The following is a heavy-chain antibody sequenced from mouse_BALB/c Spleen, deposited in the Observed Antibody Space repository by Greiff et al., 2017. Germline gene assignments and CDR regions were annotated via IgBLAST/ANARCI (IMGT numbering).Heavy chain of an antibody. D-gene: IGHD6-1*01. V-gene: IGHV1S81*02. J-gene: IGHJ2*01. CDR3: TRGALRPPLDY. CDR1: GYTFTSYY. Sequence: QVQLQQPGAELVKPGASVKLSCKASGYTFTSYYMYWVKQRPGQGLEWIGGINPSNGGTNFNEKFKSKATLTVDKSSSTAYMQLSSLRSEDSAVYYCTRGALRPPLDYWGQGTTLTVSS. CDR2: INPSNGGT.